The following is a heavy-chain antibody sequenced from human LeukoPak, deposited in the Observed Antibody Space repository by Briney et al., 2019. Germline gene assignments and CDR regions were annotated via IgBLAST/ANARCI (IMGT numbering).Heavy chain of an antibody. D-gene: IGHD5-18*01. J-gene: IGHJ5*02. CDR3: AKRQLWFFFDP. V-gene: IGHV3-23*01. CDR2: ISASGDNT. Sequence: PGGSLRLSCAASGFTFSSYAMSWVRQAPGKGLEWVSGISASGDNTFYVDSLKGRFAISRDNSKNTLYLQMNSLRAEDTAVYYCAKRQLWFFFDPWGQGTLVTVSS. CDR1: GFTFSSYA.